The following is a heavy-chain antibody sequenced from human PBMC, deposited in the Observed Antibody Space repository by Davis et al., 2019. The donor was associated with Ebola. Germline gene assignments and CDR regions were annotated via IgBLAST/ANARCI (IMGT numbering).Heavy chain of an antibody. Sequence: PSETLSLTCTVSGGSISSYYWSWIRQPAGKGLEWIGRIYTSGSTNYNPSLKSRVTMSLDTAKDPFSLKLSSVTAADTAVYYCARDSRFEYCSSTSCYDYYYYYGMDVWGQGTAVTVSS. CDR2: IYTSGST. CDR1: GGSISSYY. D-gene: IGHD2-2*01. J-gene: IGHJ6*02. CDR3: ARDSRFEYCSSTSCYDYYYYYGMDV. V-gene: IGHV4-4*07.